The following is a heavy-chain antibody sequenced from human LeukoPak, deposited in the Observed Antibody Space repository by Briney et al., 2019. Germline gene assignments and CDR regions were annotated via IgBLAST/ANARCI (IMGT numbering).Heavy chain of an antibody. V-gene: IGHV3-23*01. CDR3: GRPTKFWLIRGDGVDV. CDR2: IGAGGVAT. Sequence: PGASLRLSCAASGFTFTTYAMTWVRQAPGKGLEWVSSIGAGGVATFYSDSVKGRFTISRDNSMNTLYLQMNSLRADDMAVYYCGRPTKFWLIRGDGVDVWGQGTTVTVSS. D-gene: IGHD3-10*01. J-gene: IGHJ6*02. CDR1: GFTFTTYA.